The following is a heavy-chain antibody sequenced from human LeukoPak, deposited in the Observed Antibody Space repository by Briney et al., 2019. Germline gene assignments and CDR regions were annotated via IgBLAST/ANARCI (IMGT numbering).Heavy chain of an antibody. V-gene: IGHV3-30*18. D-gene: IGHD6-19*01. CDR2: ISYDGSNK. CDR3: AKDLYSSGFDY. Sequence: GGSLRLSCAASGFTFSSYGMHWVRQAPGKGLEWVAVISYDGSNKYYADSVRGRFTISRNNSKNTLYLQMNSLRAEDTAVYYCAKDLYSSGFDYWGQGTLVTVSS. J-gene: IGHJ4*02. CDR1: GFTFSSYG.